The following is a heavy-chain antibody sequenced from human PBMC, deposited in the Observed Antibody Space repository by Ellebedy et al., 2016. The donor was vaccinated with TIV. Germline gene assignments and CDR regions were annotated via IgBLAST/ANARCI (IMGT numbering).Heavy chain of an antibody. V-gene: IGHV3-23*01. Sequence: GESLKISCAASGFTFSSYAITWVRQAPGKGLEWVSAITYSGGSTYYAASVKGRFTLSRDNSKNTLYLQMNSLRAEDTAVYYCAKVAAGPGGVWVFDYWGQGTLVTVAS. CDR2: ITYSGGST. CDR1: GFTFSSYA. D-gene: IGHD6-6*01. J-gene: IGHJ4*02. CDR3: AKVAAGPGGVWVFDY.